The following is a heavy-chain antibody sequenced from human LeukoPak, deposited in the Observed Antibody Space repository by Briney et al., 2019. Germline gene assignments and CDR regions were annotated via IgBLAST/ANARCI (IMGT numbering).Heavy chain of an antibody. J-gene: IGHJ3*02. CDR3: ARDRVGDYITHDAFDI. CDR1: GFTFSSYW. V-gene: IGHV3-48*04. CDR2: ISSSGSTI. D-gene: IGHD4-17*01. Sequence: PGGSLRLSCAASGFTFSSYWMTWVRQAPGKGLEWVSYISSSGSTIYYADSVKGRFTISRDNAKNSLYLQMNSLRAEDTAVYYCARDRVGDYITHDAFDIWGQGTMVTVSS.